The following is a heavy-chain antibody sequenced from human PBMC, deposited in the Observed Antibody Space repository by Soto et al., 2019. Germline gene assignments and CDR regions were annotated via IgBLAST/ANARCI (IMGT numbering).Heavy chain of an antibody. D-gene: IGHD6-6*01. CDR2: IIPMFGTL. CDR1: GGTFSSYT. J-gene: IGHJ3*02. CDR3: ARKVASSDDAFDI. Sequence: QLHLVQSGAEVKKPGSSVKVSCKASGGTFSSYTISWVRQAPGQGLEWLGGIIPMFGTLYYAQKFQGRLTIDADSSTSTAYMELSTLRSDDTAVYYCARKVASSDDAFDIWGQGTMVTVSS. V-gene: IGHV1-69*06.